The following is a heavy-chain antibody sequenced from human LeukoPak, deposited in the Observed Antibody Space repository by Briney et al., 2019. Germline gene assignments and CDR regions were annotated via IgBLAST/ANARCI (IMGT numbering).Heavy chain of an antibody. CDR3: AKDQVYSSGWYADY. CDR2: ISGSGGST. Sequence: GGSLRLSCAASGFTFSSYAMSWVRQAPGKGLEWVSAISGSGGSTYYADSVKGRFTISRDNSKNTLYLQMNSQRAEDTAVYYCAKDQVYSSGWYADYWGQGTLVTVSS. V-gene: IGHV3-23*01. CDR1: GFTFSSYA. D-gene: IGHD6-19*01. J-gene: IGHJ4*02.